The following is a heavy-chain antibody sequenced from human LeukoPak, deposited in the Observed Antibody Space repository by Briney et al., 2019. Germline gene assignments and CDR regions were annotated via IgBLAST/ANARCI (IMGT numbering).Heavy chain of an antibody. CDR3: TRGPPNWGYDF. CDR1: GGTFSSYA. V-gene: IGHV1-69*13. D-gene: IGHD7-27*01. Sequence: ASVKVSCKASGGTFSSYAISWVRQAPGQGLEWLGGIIPIFGTANYAQKFQGRVTITADESTSTAYMELSSLRSEDTAVYYCTRGPPNWGYDFWGQGTLVTVSS. CDR2: IIPIFGTA. J-gene: IGHJ4*02.